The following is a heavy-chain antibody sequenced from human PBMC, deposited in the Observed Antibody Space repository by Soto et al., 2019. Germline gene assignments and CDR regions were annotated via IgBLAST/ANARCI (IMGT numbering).Heavy chain of an antibody. V-gene: IGHV3-30*18. D-gene: IGHD4-17*01. CDR2: ISYDESGK. CDR3: AKDYGYGGNSGIDY. Sequence: PGVSLRLSCAASGFTFSNYGVHWVRQAPGKGLEWVAVISYDESGKYYADSVKGRFTISRDNSKNTLYLQMNSLRAEDTAVYYCAKDYGYGGNSGIDYWGQGTLVTVSS. J-gene: IGHJ4*02. CDR1: GFTFSNYG.